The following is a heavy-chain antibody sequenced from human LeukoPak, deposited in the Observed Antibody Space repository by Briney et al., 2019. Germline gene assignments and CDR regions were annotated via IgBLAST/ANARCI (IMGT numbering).Heavy chain of an antibody. D-gene: IGHD2-2*02. J-gene: IGHJ6*03. Sequence: PGGSLTLSCAASGFTFSNYWMGWVRQAPGKGLEWVANIKQDGSEKYYVDSVKGRFTISRDNTKSSLYLQMNSLRDEDTAVYYCARDIGDCSSLSCYNHYYYMDVWGKGTTVTVSS. V-gene: IGHV3-7*01. CDR2: IKQDGSEK. CDR3: ARDIGDCSSLSCYNHYYYMDV. CDR1: GFTFSNYW.